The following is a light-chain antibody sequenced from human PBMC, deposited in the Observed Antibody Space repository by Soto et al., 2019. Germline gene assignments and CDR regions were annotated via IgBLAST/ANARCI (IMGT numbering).Light chain of an antibody. CDR1: SSDVGNYNL. V-gene: IGLV2-23*01. J-gene: IGLJ2*01. CDR3: CSYAGRSSWV. CDR2: EGT. Sequence: QSVLTQPASVSGSPGQSITISCTGSSSDVGNYNLVSWHQQHPGKAPKLMIYEGTKRHSGLSARFSGSTPGNTASLTISGLQDADEADYYCCSYAGRSSWVFGGGTKLTVL.